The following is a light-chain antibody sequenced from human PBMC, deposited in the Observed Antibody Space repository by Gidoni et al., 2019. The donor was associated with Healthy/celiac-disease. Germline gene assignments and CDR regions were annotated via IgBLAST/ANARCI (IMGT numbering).Light chain of an antibody. CDR1: QGVSSY. J-gene: IGKJ3*01. Sequence: EIVLTQSPATLSLSPGERATLSCRASQGVSSYLAWYQQKPGQAPRLLIYDASNRATGIPARFSGSGPGTDFTLTISSLEPEDFAVYYCQQRSNWHPGFTFGPXTKVDIK. CDR3: QQRSNWHPGFT. CDR2: DAS. V-gene: IGKV3D-11*01.